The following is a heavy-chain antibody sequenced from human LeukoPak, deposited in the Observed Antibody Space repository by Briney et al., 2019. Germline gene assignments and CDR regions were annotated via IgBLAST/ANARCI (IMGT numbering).Heavy chain of an antibody. V-gene: IGHV4-4*07. J-gene: IGHJ6*02. CDR2: IYSSGNT. Sequence: SETLSHTCTVSGGSISTFYWSWIRQPAGKGLEWIGRIYSSGNTNYNPSLKSRVTMSVDTSKNQFSLKLTSVTAADTAVYYCVREWNHFYYYGMDVWGQGTTVTVSS. CDR3: VREWNHFYYYGMDV. D-gene: IGHD1-1*01. CDR1: GGSISTFY.